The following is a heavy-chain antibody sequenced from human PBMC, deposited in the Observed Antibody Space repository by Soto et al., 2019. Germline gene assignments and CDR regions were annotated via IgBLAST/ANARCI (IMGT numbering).Heavy chain of an antibody. CDR1: GFTFSTYT. D-gene: IGHD2-2*01. Sequence: EVQLLESGGGLVQPGGSLRLSCAASGFTFSTYTMSWVRRAPGKGLEWVSAISGSGASPSYPDSVQGRFTISRDNPKRTLYLQMNNLRAEDTAVYYCAKARCSTTNCYVPDYWGQGTLVTVSS. V-gene: IGHV3-23*01. J-gene: IGHJ4*02. CDR2: ISGSGASP. CDR3: AKARCSTTNCYVPDY.